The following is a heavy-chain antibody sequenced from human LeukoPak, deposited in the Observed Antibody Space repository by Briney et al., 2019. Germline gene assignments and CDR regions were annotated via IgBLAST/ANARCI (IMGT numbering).Heavy chain of an antibody. CDR3: ARGRPSSYCGGDCYSGGDY. CDR2: INPSGGST. D-gene: IGHD2-21*02. J-gene: IGHJ4*02. V-gene: IGHV1-46*01. CDR1: GYTFTSYY. Sequence: GASVKVSCKASGYTFTSYYMHWVRQAPGQGLEWMGIINPSGGSTSYAQKFQGRVTMTRDMSTSTVYMELSSLRSEDTAVYYCARGRPSSYCGGDCYSGGDYWGQGTLVTVSS.